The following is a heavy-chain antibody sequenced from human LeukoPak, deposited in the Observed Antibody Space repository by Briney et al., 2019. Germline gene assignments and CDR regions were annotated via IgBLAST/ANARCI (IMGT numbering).Heavy chain of an antibody. CDR3: VRTYDRSGHYYPDY. CDR2: IYPGDSDT. Sequence: GESLKISCDGSGSTFNTYWIGWVRQMPGKGLEWMGFIYPGDSDTQYSPSFQGQVTISVDESVSTAYLQWSSLKASDTAMYYCVRTYDRSGHYYPDYWGQGTLVTVSS. J-gene: IGHJ4*02. V-gene: IGHV5-51*01. D-gene: IGHD3-22*01. CDR1: GSTFNTYW.